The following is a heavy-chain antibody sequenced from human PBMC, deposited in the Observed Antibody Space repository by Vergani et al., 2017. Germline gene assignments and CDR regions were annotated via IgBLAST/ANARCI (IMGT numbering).Heavy chain of an antibody. V-gene: IGHV1-18*01. D-gene: IGHD3-10*01. CDR1: GYTFTSYG. Sequence: QVQLVQSGAEVKKPGASVKVSCKASGYTFTSYGISWVRQAPGQGLEWMGWISAYNGNTNYAQKLQGRVTMTTDTSTSTAYMELRSLRSDDPAVYYCARQIMVRGEENWFDPWGQGTLVTVSS. CDR3: ARQIMVRGEENWFDP. CDR2: ISAYNGNT. J-gene: IGHJ5*02.